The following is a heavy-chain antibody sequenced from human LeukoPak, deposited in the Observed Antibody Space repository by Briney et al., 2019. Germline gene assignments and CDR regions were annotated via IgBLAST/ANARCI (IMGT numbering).Heavy chain of an antibody. J-gene: IGHJ5*02. Sequence: SETLSLTCSISRGSIRSSSWTWIRQSAGKGLEWTGLVLTSGTAIYNPSLKSRVTMSVDTSKKQFSLKLRSVTAADTAVYYCARDIGTPYYYDSSGYYSGWFDPWSQGTLVTVSS. CDR3: ARDIGTPYYYDSSGYYSGWFDP. V-gene: IGHV4-4*07. D-gene: IGHD3-22*01. CDR1: RGSIRSSS. CDR2: VLTSGTA.